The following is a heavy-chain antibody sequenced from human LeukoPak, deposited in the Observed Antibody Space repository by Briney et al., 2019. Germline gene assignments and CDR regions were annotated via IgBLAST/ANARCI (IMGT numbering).Heavy chain of an antibody. CDR2: INHSGST. CDR1: GGSFSGYY. Sequence: PSETLSLTCAVYGGSFSGYYWSWIRQPPGKGLEWIGEINHSGSTNYNPSLKSRVTISVDTSKNQFSLKLSSVTAAETAVYYCASRGIAARPPGDYWGQGTLVTVSS. V-gene: IGHV4-34*01. CDR3: ASRGIAARPPGDY. J-gene: IGHJ4*02. D-gene: IGHD6-6*01.